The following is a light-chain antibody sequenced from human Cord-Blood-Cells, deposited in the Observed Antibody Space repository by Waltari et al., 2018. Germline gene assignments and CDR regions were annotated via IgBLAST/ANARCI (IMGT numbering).Light chain of an antibody. CDR3: QAWDSSTALYV. CDR1: KSVDTN. J-gene: IGLJ1*01. Sequence: SFELTHPPSVSVSPGQTASLTCSGAKSVDTNTCWYQQKPGQSPVLVIYQDSKRPSGIPERFSGSNSGNTATLTISGTQAMDEADYYCQAWDSSTALYVFGTGTKVTVL. V-gene: IGLV3-1*01. CDR2: QDS.